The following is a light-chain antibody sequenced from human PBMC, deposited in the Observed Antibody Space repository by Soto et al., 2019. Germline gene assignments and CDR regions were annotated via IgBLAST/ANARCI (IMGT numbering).Light chain of an antibody. Sequence: QTVVTQEPSFSVSPGGTVTLTCGLSSGPVFTSSYPNWYQQTPGQAPRTLIFNTNTRSSGVPDRFAGSILGDKAALTITWAQADDDSYYYCLLYLCGGIWVFGGGTKLTVL. CDR3: LLYLCGGIWV. J-gene: IGLJ3*02. V-gene: IGLV8-61*01. CDR2: NTN. CDR1: SGPVFTSSY.